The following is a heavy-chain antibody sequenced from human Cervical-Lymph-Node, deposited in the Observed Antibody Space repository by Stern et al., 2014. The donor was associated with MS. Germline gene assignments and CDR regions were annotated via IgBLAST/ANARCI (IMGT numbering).Heavy chain of an antibody. CDR2: FDWTNDK. Sequence: QVTLKESGPAVVKPTQTLTLTCTFSGFSLSSDGMCVTWIRQPPGKALEWLALFDWTNDKYYNTSLKTRLTISKDTPKNQVVLTMTNIDPMDTATYYCARMVGATGYYYDVDVWGQGTTVTVSS. CDR1: GFSLSSDGMC. D-gene: IGHD1-26*01. J-gene: IGHJ6*02. V-gene: IGHV2-70*01. CDR3: ARMVGATGYYYDVDV.